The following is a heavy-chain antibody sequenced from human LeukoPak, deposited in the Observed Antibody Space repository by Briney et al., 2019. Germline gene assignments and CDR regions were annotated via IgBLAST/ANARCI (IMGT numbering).Heavy chain of an antibody. Sequence: PGGSLRLSCAATGFTFRSYSMNWVRQAPGKGLEWVSHIGGSNSPIYYGDSVKGRFTISRDNAKNSLYLQMNSLRAEDTAVYYCVREEGYGMDVWSQGTTVTVSS. V-gene: IGHV3-48*04. CDR1: GFTFRSYS. J-gene: IGHJ6*02. CDR2: IGGSNSPI. CDR3: VREEGYGMDV.